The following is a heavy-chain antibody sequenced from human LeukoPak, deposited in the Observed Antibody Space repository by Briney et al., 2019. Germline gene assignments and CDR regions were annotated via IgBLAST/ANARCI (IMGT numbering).Heavy chain of an antibody. CDR2: ISGSGGST. Sequence: GGSLRLSCAASGFTFSSYAMSWVRQAPGKGLEWVSAISGSGGSTYYADSVKGRFTISRDNSKNTLYLQMNSLRAEDTAVYYCARVMSNYLHYYYYYGMDVWGQGTTVTVSS. J-gene: IGHJ6*02. CDR1: GFTFSSYA. V-gene: IGHV3-23*01. D-gene: IGHD4-11*01. CDR3: ARVMSNYLHYYYYYGMDV.